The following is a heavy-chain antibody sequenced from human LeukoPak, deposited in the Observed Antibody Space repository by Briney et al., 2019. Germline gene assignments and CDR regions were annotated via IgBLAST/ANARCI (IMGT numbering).Heavy chain of an antibody. CDR2: IHASGTT. J-gene: IGHJ4*02. CDR1: GGSISSFY. V-gene: IGHV4-4*09. D-gene: IGHD2-15*01. CDR3: ARHMIRGGGNCYGAALDY. Sequence: PSETLSLTCTVSGGSISSFYWSWIRQPPGKGLEWIGCIHASGTTNYSPSLKSRVTISVDSSKNHLSLKLSSVTAADTAVYYCARHMIRGGGNCYGAALDYWGQGTLVTVSS.